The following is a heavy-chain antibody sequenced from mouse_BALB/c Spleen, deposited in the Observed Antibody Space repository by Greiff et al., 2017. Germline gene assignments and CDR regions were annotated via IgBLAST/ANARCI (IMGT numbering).Heavy chain of an antibody. J-gene: IGHJ4*01. Sequence: LQQPGAELVKPGASVKMSCKASGYTFTSYNMHWVKQTPGQGLEWIGAIYPGNGDTSYNQKFKGKATLTADKSSSTAYMQLSSLTSEDSAVYYCARSEIYYYGSSYAMDYWGQGTSVTVSS. CDR1: GYTFTSYN. CDR3: ARSEIYYYGSSYAMDY. V-gene: IGHV1-12*01. CDR2: IYPGNGDT. D-gene: IGHD1-1*01.